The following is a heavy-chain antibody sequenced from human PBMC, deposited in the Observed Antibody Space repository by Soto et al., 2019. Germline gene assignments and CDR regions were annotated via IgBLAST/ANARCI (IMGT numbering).Heavy chain of an antibody. CDR3: ARRGYGSRWPNVYMDV. V-gene: IGHV3-66*02. J-gene: IGHJ6*03. CDR2: IYSGGTT. CDR1: GFTVSSKY. D-gene: IGHD6-13*01. Sequence: GGSLRLSCAASGFTVSSKYMSWVRQAPGKGLEWVSIIYSGGTTYYAESVQGRFTVSRDNSKNTLYLQMGSLRAEDMALYYCARRGYGSRWPNVYMDVWGKGTTVTVSS.